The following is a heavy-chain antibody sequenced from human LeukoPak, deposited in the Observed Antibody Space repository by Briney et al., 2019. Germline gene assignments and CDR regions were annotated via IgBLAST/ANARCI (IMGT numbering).Heavy chain of an antibody. CDR3: ARLGLEVGGPNWFDP. V-gene: IGHV3-7*01. CDR1: VLSFSSNW. Sequence: GGSLRLSFASPVLSFSSNWMGWVRQAPGKGLEWVAHIKRDGSQKYYLDSVKGRFTISRDNAKNSLYLQMNSLRVEDTAVYYCARLGLEVGGPNWFDPWGQGTLVTVSS. D-gene: IGHD1-1*01. J-gene: IGHJ5*02. CDR2: IKRDGSQK.